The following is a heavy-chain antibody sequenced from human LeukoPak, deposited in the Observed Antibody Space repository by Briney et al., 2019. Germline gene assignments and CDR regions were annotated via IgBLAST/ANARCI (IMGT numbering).Heavy chain of an antibody. D-gene: IGHD5-18*01. V-gene: IGHV3-23*01. Sequence: GGSLRLSCAASGLTFSSYAMRWVRQAPGKGLEWVSAISGSGVTTYYADSVKGRFTISRDNAKNSLYLQMNSLRAEDTAVYYCARDSGYSYALDYWGQGTLVTVSS. CDR1: GLTFSSYA. CDR2: ISGSGVTT. CDR3: ARDSGYSYALDY. J-gene: IGHJ4*02.